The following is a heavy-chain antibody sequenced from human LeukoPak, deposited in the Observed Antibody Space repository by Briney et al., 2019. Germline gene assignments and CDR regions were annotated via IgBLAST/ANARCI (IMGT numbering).Heavy chain of an antibody. V-gene: IGHV3-48*01. J-gene: IGHJ4*02. CDR1: GFTFSSYS. D-gene: IGHD1-26*01. CDR3: GRGPGSYYDY. Sequence: GGSLRLSCAASGFTFSSYSMNWVRQAPGKGLEWVSYISSSSTIYYADSVKGRFTISRDNAKNSLYLQTNSLRAEDTAVYYCGRGPGSYYDYWGQGTLVTVSS. CDR2: ISSSSTI.